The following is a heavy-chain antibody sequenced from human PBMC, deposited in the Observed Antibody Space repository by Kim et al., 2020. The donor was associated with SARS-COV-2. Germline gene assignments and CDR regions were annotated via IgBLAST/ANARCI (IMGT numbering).Heavy chain of an antibody. J-gene: IGHJ6*02. V-gene: IGHV3-48*02. D-gene: IGHD4-17*01. Sequence: DTVKGRVTISSDNAKNSLNLQMNSLRDEDTDVYYCARENGDSYYYYGMDVWGQGTTVTVSS. CDR3: ARENGDSYYYYGMDV.